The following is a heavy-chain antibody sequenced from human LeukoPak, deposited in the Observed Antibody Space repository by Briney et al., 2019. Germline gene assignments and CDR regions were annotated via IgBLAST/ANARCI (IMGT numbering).Heavy chain of an antibody. V-gene: IGHV3-15*01. CDR2: IKSKTDGGTT. Sequence: GGSLRLSCAASGFTFSNAWMSWVRQAPGEGLDWVGRIKSKTDGGTTDYAAPVKGRFTISRDDSKNTLYLQMNSLKTEDTAVYYCTTDGRPVRGATPHTNYWGQGTLVTVSS. J-gene: IGHJ4*02. CDR3: TTDGRPVRGATPHTNY. CDR1: GFTFSNAW. D-gene: IGHD1-26*01.